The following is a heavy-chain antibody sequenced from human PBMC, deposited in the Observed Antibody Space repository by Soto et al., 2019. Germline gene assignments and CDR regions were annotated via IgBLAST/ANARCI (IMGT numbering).Heavy chain of an antibody. Sequence: QVQLVESGGGLAKPGGALRLSCAASGFTFSDYYMSCIRQAPGQGLDWVSYITSSGSTIYYADSVTGRFTVSRDNAKHSLYLQMNSLRAEDTAMYYCARDRMYSSSWYSYWGQGTLVTVSS. CDR2: ITSSGSTI. CDR3: ARDRMYSSSWYSY. V-gene: IGHV3-11*01. D-gene: IGHD6-13*01. CDR1: GFTFSDYY. J-gene: IGHJ4*02.